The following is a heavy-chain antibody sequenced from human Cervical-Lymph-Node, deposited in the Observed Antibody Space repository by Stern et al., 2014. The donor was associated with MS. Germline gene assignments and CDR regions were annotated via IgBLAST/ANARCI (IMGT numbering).Heavy chain of an antibody. V-gene: IGHV2-5*02. CDR2: LYWDDDQ. CDR3: ARSLYSNSDVDY. CDR1: GFSLSTNDVG. Sequence: QIPLKESGPTLVKPTQTLTLTCTFSGFSLSTNDVGVGWLRQPPGKALEWLAPLYWDDDQRYPPSLTPRITATKYTSKNQVVLTLTNVDPVDTATYYCARSLYSNSDVDYWGQGTLVTVSS. D-gene: IGHD4-11*01. J-gene: IGHJ4*02.